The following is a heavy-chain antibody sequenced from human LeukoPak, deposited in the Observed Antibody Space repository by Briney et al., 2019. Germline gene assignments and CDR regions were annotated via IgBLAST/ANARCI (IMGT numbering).Heavy chain of an antibody. J-gene: IGHJ4*02. CDR1: GFTFSSYS. CDR2: ISSSSSYI. D-gene: IGHD6-13*01. Sequence: GGSLRPSCAASGFTFSSYSMNWVRQAPGKGLEWVSSISSSSSYIYYADSVKGRFTISRDNAKNSLYLQMNSLRAEDTAVYYCARSFLSIAAAATDYWGQGTLVTVSS. CDR3: ARSFLSIAAAATDY. V-gene: IGHV3-21*01.